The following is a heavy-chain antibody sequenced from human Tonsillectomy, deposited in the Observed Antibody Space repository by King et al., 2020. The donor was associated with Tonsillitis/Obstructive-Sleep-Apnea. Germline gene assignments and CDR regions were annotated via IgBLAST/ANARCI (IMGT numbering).Heavy chain of an antibody. D-gene: IGHD2-8*01. Sequence: VQLVESGGGLVQPGGSLRLSCAASGFTFSSYWMSWVRQAPGKGLEWVANIKQDGSEKYYVDSVKGRFTISRDNAKNTLYLQMNSLRAEDTAVYYCARGLRYCSNGVCPNDNSGHGALFSVSS. J-gene: IGHJ4*03. V-gene: IGHV3-7*03. CDR3: ARGLRYCSNGVCPNDN. CDR2: IKQDGSEK. CDR1: GFTFSSYW.